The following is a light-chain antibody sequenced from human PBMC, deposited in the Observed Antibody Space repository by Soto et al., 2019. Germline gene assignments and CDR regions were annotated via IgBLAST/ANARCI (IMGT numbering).Light chain of an antibody. V-gene: IGLV2-14*03. J-gene: IGLJ2*01. CDR1: SSDVGGYNY. CDR3: ISYTGSSTDVV. Sequence: QSALTQPASVSGSPGQSITISCTGTSSDVGGYNYVSWYQHHPGKAPKLMIYDVDIRPSGVSNRFSGSKSGNTASLTISGLQAEDEADYYCISYTGSSTDVVFGGGTKVTVL. CDR2: DVD.